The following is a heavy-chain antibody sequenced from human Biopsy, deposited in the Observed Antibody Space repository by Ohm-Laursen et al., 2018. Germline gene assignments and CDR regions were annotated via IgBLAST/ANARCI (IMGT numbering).Heavy chain of an antibody. D-gene: IGHD3-22*01. V-gene: IGHV4-39*01. Sequence: SSYGMHWGRQPPGKGLEWIGSIFYRGSTHYKPSLKSRVNISVDTSKNQFSLKLNSVTAADTAVYYCARDYDTSGYYYVSWGQGTLVTVSS. CDR2: IFYRGST. CDR1: SSYG. J-gene: IGHJ5*02. CDR3: ARDYDTSGYYYVS.